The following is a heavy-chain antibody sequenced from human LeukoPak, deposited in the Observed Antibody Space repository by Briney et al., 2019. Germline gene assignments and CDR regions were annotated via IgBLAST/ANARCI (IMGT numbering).Heavy chain of an antibody. Sequence: SETLSLTCAVYGGSFSGYYWSWIRQPPGKGLEWIGEINHSGSTNYNPSLKSRVTISVDTSKNQFSLKLSSVTAADTAVYYCARVWGPLWFGELFSRYYGMDVWGQGTTVTVSS. CDR3: ARVWGPLWFGELFSRYYGMDV. J-gene: IGHJ6*02. V-gene: IGHV4-34*01. CDR2: INHSGST. CDR1: GGSFSGYY. D-gene: IGHD3-10*01.